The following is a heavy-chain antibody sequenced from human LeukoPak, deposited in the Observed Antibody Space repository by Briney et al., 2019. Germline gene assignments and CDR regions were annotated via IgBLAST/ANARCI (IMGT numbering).Heavy chain of an antibody. CDR2: INHSGST. V-gene: IGHV4-34*01. D-gene: IGHD3-10*01. CDR3: ARGSLWFGELSTTNWFDP. CDR1: GGSFSGYY. J-gene: IGHJ5*02. Sequence: SETLSLTCAVYGGSFSGYYWSWIRQPPGKGLEWIGEINHSGSTNYNPSLKSRVTISVDTSKNQFSLKLSSVTAADTAVYYCARGSLWFGELSTTNWFDPWGQGTLVTVSS.